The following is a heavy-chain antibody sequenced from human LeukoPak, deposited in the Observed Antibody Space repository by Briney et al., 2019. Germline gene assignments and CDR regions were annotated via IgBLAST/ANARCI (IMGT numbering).Heavy chain of an antibody. Sequence: APVKVSCKASGYTFTGYYMHWVRQAPGQGLEWMGWINPNSGGTNYAQKFQGGVTMTRDTSISTAHMELSRLRSDDTAVYYCAREYSGYDLREAFDIWGQGTMVTVSS. V-gene: IGHV1-2*02. CDR3: AREYSGYDLREAFDI. D-gene: IGHD5-12*01. J-gene: IGHJ3*02. CDR1: GYTFTGYY. CDR2: INPNSGGT.